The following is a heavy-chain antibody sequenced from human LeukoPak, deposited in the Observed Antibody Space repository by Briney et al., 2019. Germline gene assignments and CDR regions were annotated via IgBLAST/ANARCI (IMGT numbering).Heavy chain of an antibody. V-gene: IGHV3-21*01. CDR2: ISSSSSSYI. J-gene: IGHJ6*03. CDR1: GFTFSSYS. CDR3: ARAKGYYYMDV. Sequence: PGGSLRLSCAASGFTFSSYSMNWVRQAPGKGLEWVSSISSSSSSYIYYADSVKGRFTISRDNAKNSLYLQMNSLRAEDTAVYYCARAKGYYYMDVWGKGTTVTVSS.